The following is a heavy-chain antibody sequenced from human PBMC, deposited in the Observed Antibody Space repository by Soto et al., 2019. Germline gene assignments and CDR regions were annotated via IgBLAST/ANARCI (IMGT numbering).Heavy chain of an antibody. J-gene: IGHJ4*02. CDR3: AKRDLYY. CDR2: ISGSGGTT. Sequence: EVQLLESGGGLVQPGGSLRLSCAASGFTFSTSAMSWVRQAPGQGLEWVSGISGSGGTTYYADSVKGRFTISRDNSKNPLYLQLNSLSAEDTAVYYCAKRDLYYWGQGTLATVSS. CDR1: GFTFSTSA. V-gene: IGHV3-23*01.